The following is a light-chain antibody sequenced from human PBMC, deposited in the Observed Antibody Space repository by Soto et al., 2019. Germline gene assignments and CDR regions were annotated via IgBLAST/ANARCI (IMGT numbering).Light chain of an antibody. CDR2: EVV. V-gene: IGLV2-8*01. CDR1: KNDIGVYDF. J-gene: IGLJ1*01. CDR3: KSYAGSNTYV. Sequence: QAVVTQPRSASVSPGQAVTISCTGTKNDIGVYDFVSWYQHHPGKAPRLIIYEVVQRPSGVPDRFSGSKSGNTASLTVSGLQAADEADYFCKSYAGSNTYVFGSGTKVTVL.